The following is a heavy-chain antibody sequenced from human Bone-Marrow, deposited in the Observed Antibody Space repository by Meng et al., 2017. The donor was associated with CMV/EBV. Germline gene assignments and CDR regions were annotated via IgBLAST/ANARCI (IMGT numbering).Heavy chain of an antibody. CDR1: GFTFSNYG. CDR3: AKAAVGSGGWTGWIVP. CDR2: TRSDGTEI. V-gene: IGHV3-30*02. D-gene: IGHD6-19*01. J-gene: IGHJ5*02. Sequence: GESLKISCAASGFTFSNYGMHWVRQAPGKGLEWVAFTRSDGTEIYYAASVKGRFTISRDNSKNTLYLQVNSLRLDDTAVYYCAKAAVGSGGWTGWIVPWGQGTLVTVSS.